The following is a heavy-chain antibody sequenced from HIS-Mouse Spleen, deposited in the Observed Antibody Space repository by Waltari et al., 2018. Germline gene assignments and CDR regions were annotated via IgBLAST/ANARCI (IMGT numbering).Heavy chain of an antibody. V-gene: IGHV1-8*01. J-gene: IGHJ4*02. CDR2: MNPNSGNT. Sequence: QVQLVQSGAEVKKPGASVKVSCKASGYTFTSDDITWVRQANGQGLEWMGWMNPNSGNTGYAQKFQGRVTMTRNTSISTAYMELSSLRSEDTAVYYCARVYYDFWSGYYYWGQGTLVTVSS. CDR3: ARVYYDFWSGYYY. D-gene: IGHD3-3*01. CDR1: GYTFTSDD.